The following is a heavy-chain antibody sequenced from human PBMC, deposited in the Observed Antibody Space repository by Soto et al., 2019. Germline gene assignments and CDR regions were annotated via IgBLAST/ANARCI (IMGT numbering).Heavy chain of an antibody. V-gene: IGHV3-23*01. CDR1: GFTFSRFA. CDR3: AKGFYGSGSYYNERAFDS. J-gene: IGHJ4*02. D-gene: IGHD3-10*01. CDR2: ISGSGGDT. Sequence: GGSLRLSCVASGFTFSRFAMSWVRQAPGKGLEWVSVISGSGGDTYYPDSVKGRFTISRDNSKNTLYLQMNSLRAEDTAVYYCAKGFYGSGSYYNERAFDSWGQGTLVTVSS.